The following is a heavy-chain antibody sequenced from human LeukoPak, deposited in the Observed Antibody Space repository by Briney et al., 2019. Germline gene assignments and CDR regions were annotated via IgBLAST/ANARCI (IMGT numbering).Heavy chain of an antibody. Sequence: GASVTVSFMSSVYTFTSYGISWVRQAPGQGLEGMGWISAYNGNTNYAQKLQGRVTMTTDTSTSTAYMELRSLRPDDAAVYYCATQYCSSTSCYPYWVDYWGQGTLVTVSS. D-gene: IGHD2-2*01. CDR2: ISAYNGNT. J-gene: IGHJ4*02. CDR3: ATQYCSSTSCYPYWVDY. V-gene: IGHV1-18*01. CDR1: VYTFTSYG.